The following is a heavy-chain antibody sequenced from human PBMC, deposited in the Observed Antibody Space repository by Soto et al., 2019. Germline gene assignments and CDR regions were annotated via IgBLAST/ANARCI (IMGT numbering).Heavy chain of an antibody. V-gene: IGHV3-74*01. CDR3: ARGPRGLYHHDY. J-gene: IGHJ4*02. Sequence: GGPLRLSCAASGFTFSGDWMHWVRQGAGKGLVWVSRINMDGSSTNYADSVKGRFTISRDNAKNTLYLQMNSLRVDDTAVYYCARGPRGLYHHDYWGQGALVTVSS. CDR1: GFTFSGDW. CDR2: INMDGSST. D-gene: IGHD2-2*01.